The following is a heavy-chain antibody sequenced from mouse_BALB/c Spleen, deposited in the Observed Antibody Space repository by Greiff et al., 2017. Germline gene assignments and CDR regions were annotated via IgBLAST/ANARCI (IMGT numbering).Heavy chain of an antibody. V-gene: IGHV5-6-3*01. D-gene: IGHD3-1*01. Sequence: EVKLVESGGGLVQPGGSLKLSCAASGFTFSSYGMSWVRQTPDKRLELVATINSNGGSTYYPDSVKGRFTISRDNAKNTLYLQMSSLKSEDTAMYYCARDRGLGGSFAYWGQGTLVTVSA. CDR2: INSNGGST. CDR3: ARDRGLGGSFAY. J-gene: IGHJ3*01. CDR1: GFTFSSYG.